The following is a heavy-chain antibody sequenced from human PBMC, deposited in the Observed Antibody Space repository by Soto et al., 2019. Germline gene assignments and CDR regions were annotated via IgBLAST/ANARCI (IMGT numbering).Heavy chain of an antibody. CDR1: GGSISSGGYY. CDR2: IYYSGST. J-gene: IGHJ4*02. Sequence: PSETLSLTCTVSGGSISSGGYYWSWIRQHPGKGLEWIGYIYYSGSTYYNPSLKSLVTISVDTSKNQFSLKLSSVTAADTAVFYCSWSPMWSGYLFDYWGQGTLVTVSS. V-gene: IGHV4-31*01. CDR3: SWSPMWSGYLFDY. D-gene: IGHD3-3*01.